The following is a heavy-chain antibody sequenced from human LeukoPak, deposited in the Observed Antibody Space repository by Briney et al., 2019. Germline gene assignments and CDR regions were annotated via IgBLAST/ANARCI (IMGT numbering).Heavy chain of an antibody. V-gene: IGHV4-4*02. CDR1: GGSFSSSTW. Sequence: SETLSLTCAVSGGSFSSSTWWTWVRQPPGKGLEWIGEIYNTGGTKYNPSLESRVSISIDDSNHFSLRLTSVTAADTAVYYCCTTWPTYYYGLDVWGQGTSVSVSS. CDR3: CTTWPTYYYGLDV. J-gene: IGHJ6*02. CDR2: IYNTGGT. D-gene: IGHD2-2*01.